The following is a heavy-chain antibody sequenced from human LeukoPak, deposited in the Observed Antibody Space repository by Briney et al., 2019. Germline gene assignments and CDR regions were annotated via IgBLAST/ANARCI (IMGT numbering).Heavy chain of an antibody. CDR1: LYTFTSYG. J-gene: IGHJ4*02. D-gene: IGHD4-17*01. V-gene: IGHV1-18*01. CDR2: ISTYNDNT. CDR3: ARDLLTTVTHHGDY. Sequence: ASLKVSCKASLYTFTSYGINGVRQAPGQGLEWMGWISTYNDNTNYAQKVQGRVTMTTDTSTSTAYMELRSLRSDDTAVYYCARDLLTTVTHHGDYWGQGTLVTVSS.